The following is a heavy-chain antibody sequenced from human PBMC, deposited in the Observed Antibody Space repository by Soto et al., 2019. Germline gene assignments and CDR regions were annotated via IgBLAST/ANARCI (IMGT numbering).Heavy chain of an antibody. D-gene: IGHD3-10*01. CDR2: IYPSGTT. V-gene: IGHV4-4*07. J-gene: IGHJ6*02. CDR1: GGSITSAY. Sequence: QVQLQESGPGLVRPSETLSLTCTVSGGSITSAYWSWIRQPAGKGLEWIGRIYPSGTTNYNPSLRSRLTLSRDASKNQFSLSLRSVTAADTALYFCARDDYGSAGMDVWGRGTTVTVSS. CDR3: ARDDYGSAGMDV.